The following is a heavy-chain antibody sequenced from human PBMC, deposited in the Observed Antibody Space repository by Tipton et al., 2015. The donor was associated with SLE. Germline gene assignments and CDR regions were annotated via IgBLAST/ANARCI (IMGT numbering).Heavy chain of an antibody. D-gene: IGHD3-3*01. CDR3: VRDQWSGYSPYYYYYMDV. CDR1: GFTFSSYG. J-gene: IGHJ6*03. V-gene: IGHV3-30*02. Sequence: SLRLSCAASGFTFSSYGMHWVRQAPGKGLEWVAFIRYDGSNKYYADSVKGRFTISRDNSKNTLYLQMNSLRAEDTAVYYCVRDQWSGYSPYYYYYMDVWGKGTTVTVSS. CDR2: IRYDGSNK.